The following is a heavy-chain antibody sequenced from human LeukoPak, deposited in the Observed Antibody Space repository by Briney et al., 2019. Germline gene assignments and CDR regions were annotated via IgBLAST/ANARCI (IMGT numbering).Heavy chain of an antibody. CDR2: IYYSGST. CDR1: GGSISSGGYY. D-gene: IGHD5-18*01. CDR3: ARGNVDTDRWDLDY. Sequence: SQTLSLTCTVSGGSISSGGYYWSWIRQHPGKGLEWIGYIYYSGSTYYNPSLKSRVTISVDTSKNQFSLKLSSVTAADTAVYYCARGNVDTDRWDLDYWGQGTLVTVSS. V-gene: IGHV4-31*03. J-gene: IGHJ4*02.